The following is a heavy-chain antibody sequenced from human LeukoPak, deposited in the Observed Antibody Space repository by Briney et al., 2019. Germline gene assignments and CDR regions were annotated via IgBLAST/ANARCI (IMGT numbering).Heavy chain of an antibody. CDR2: ISYDGSNK. D-gene: IGHD2-2*03. Sequence: PGGSLRLSCAASGFTLSSYAMHWVRQAPGKGLEWVAVISYDGSNKYYADSVKGRFTISRDNSKNTLYLQMNSLRAEDTAVYYCARGANWISPDYWGQGTLVTVSS. CDR3: ARGANWISPDY. CDR1: GFTLSSYA. J-gene: IGHJ4*02. V-gene: IGHV3-30*01.